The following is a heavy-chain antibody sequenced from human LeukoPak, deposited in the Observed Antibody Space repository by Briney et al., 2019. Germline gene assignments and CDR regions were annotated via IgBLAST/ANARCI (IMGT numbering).Heavy chain of an antibody. D-gene: IGHD7-27*01. Sequence: ASVKVSCKASGYTFTGYYMHWVRQAPGQGLEWTGWINPNSGGTNYAQKFQGRVTMTRDTSISTAYMELSRLRSDDTAVYYCAREEDWGIRLDYWGQGTLVTVSS. CDR2: INPNSGGT. CDR3: AREEDWGIRLDY. V-gene: IGHV1-2*02. CDR1: GYTFTGYY. J-gene: IGHJ4*02.